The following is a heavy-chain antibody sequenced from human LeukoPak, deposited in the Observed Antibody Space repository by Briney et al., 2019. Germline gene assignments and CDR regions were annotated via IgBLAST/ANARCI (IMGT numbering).Heavy chain of an antibody. CDR1: GFTFSDYY. D-gene: IGHD4-17*01. Sequence: GALRLSCAASGFTFSDYYMSWIRQAPGKGLEWVSYISSSGSTIYYADSVKGRFTISRDNAKNSLYLQMNSLRAEDTAVYYCARASLEWGAAYGDLYFDYWGQGTLVTVSS. V-gene: IGHV3-11*01. J-gene: IGHJ4*02. CDR2: ISSSGSTI. CDR3: ARASLEWGAAYGDLYFDY.